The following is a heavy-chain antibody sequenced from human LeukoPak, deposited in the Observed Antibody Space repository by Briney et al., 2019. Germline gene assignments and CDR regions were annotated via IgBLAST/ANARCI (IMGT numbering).Heavy chain of an antibody. V-gene: IGHV1-18*01. Sequence: ASVTVSCKASGGTFSSYAISWVRQAPGQGLEWMGWISAYNGNTNYAQKLQGRVTMTTDTSTSTAYMELRSLRSDDTAVYYCASAVVAATTIWFDPWGQGTLVTVSS. J-gene: IGHJ5*02. CDR2: ISAYNGNT. CDR1: GGTFSSYA. CDR3: ASAVVAATTIWFDP. D-gene: IGHD2-15*01.